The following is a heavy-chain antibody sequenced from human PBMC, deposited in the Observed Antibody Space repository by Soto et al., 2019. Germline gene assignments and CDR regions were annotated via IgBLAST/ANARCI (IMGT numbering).Heavy chain of an antibody. CDR2: ISGSGGST. D-gene: IGHD6-19*01. V-gene: IGHV3-23*01. Sequence: GGSLILSCTASGCTFSSYAMSWVRQAPGKGLEWVSAISGSGGSTYYADSVKGRFTISRDNSKNTLYLQMNSLRAEDTAVYYCAKDRAGMSWSDYWGQGTLVTVSS. CDR3: AKDRAGMSWSDY. CDR1: GCTFSSYA. J-gene: IGHJ4*02.